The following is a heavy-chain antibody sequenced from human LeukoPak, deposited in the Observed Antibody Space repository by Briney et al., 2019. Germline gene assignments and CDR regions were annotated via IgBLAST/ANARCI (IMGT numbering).Heavy chain of an antibody. V-gene: IGHV4-34*01. Sequence: SETLSLTCAVYGGSFSGYYWSWIRQPPGKGLEWIGEINHSGSTNYNPSLKSRVTISVDTSKDQFSLKLSSVTAADTAVYYCAGESYSGYDYWGQGTLVTVSS. J-gene: IGHJ4*02. CDR2: INHSGST. CDR3: AGESYSGYDY. D-gene: IGHD5-12*01. CDR1: GGSFSGYY.